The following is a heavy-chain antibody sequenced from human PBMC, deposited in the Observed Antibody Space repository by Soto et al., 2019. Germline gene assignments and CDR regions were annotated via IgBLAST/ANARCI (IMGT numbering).Heavy chain of an antibody. J-gene: IGHJ4*02. D-gene: IGHD2-21*02. V-gene: IGHV3-23*01. CDR3: AKRGYCGGDCRHFDY. CDR2: ITGSGGST. CDR1: GFTFSNSD. Sequence: GGSLRLSCAASGFTFSNSDMHWVRQAPGKGLQWVSAITGSGGSTYYADSVKGRFTISRDNSKSTLYLQMNSLRAEDTAVFYCAKRGYCGGDCRHFDYWGPGTLVTVSS.